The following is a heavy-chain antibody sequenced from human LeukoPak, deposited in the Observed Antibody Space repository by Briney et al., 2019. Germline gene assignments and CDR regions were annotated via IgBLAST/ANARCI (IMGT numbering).Heavy chain of an antibody. CDR1: GLTVSTNY. Sequence: GGSLRLSCAASGLTVSTNYMSWVRQAPGKGLEWVSLILSGGSSHYADSVKGRFTISRDNSQNTLFLQMNSLRAEDTAVYYCARGGTIFGVALMDVWGKGTTVTVSS. V-gene: IGHV3-66*01. J-gene: IGHJ6*03. D-gene: IGHD3-3*01. CDR3: ARGGTIFGVALMDV. CDR2: ILSGGSS.